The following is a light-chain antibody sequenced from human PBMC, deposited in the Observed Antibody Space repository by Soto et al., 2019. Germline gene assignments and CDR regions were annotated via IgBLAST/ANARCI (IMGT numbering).Light chain of an antibody. CDR1: SSDVGAYNY. Sequence: QSVLTQPASVSGSPGQSITISCAGTSSDVGAYNYVSWYQHHPGKAPKLMIYDVNNRPSGDSNRFSGSKSGNTASMTISGLQAEDEADYYCRSRTIGATYVFVSGTKLNVL. V-gene: IGLV2-14*03. CDR2: DVN. CDR3: RSRTIGATYV. J-gene: IGLJ1*01.